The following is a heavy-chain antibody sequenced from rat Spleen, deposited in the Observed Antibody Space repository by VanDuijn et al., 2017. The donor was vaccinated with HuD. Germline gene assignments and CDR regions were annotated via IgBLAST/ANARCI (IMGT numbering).Heavy chain of an antibody. J-gene: IGHJ2*01. CDR2: INKDSNII. CDR3: TRGGPNYFDY. CDR1: GFNFNDHW. V-gene: IGHV4-2*01. Sequence: EVQLVESGGGLVQPGRSLKLSCAASGFNFNDHWMGWVRQAPGKGLEWIGEINKDSNIIKYAPSLKDKFTISRDNVQNTLYLQMSKLGSEDTGTYYCTRGGPNYFDYWGQGVMVTVSS.